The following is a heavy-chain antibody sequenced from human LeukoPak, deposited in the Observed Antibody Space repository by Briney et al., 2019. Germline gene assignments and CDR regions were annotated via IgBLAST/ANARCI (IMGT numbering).Heavy chain of an antibody. V-gene: IGHV3-30*02. J-gene: IGHJ4*02. CDR1: GFTFSSYA. CDR3: VKDYYDTGGLDY. D-gene: IGHD3-22*01. CDR2: IRHDGSNK. Sequence: PGRSLRLSCAASGFTFSSYAMHWVRQARGKGLEWVAFIRHDGSNKYYADSVKGRFTISRDNSKNTLDLQMNSLRAEDTAVYYCVKDYYDTGGLDYWGQGTLVTVSS.